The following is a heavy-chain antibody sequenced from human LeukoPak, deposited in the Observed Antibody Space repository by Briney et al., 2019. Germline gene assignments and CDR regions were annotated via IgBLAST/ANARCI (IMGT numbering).Heavy chain of an antibody. J-gene: IGHJ3*02. Sequence: ASVKVSCKASGYTFTSYAMNWVRQAPGQGLEWMGWINTNTENPTYAQGFTGRFVFSLDTSVSTAYLQISSLKAEDTAVYYCARTDYGDYVDVDAFDIWGQGTMVTVSS. CDR3: ARTDYGDYVDVDAFDI. D-gene: IGHD4-17*01. CDR1: GYTFTSYA. CDR2: INTNTENP. V-gene: IGHV7-4-1*02.